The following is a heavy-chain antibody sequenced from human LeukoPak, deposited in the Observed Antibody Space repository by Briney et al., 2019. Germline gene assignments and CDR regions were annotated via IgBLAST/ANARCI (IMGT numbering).Heavy chain of an antibody. J-gene: IGHJ4*02. D-gene: IGHD6-19*01. CDR1: GLTFSSYA. V-gene: IGHV3-23*01. CDR2: ISGGGGTT. CDR3: AKCSSSGWFTQHYFDY. Sequence: GGSLRLSCAASGLTFSSYAMNWVRQAPGKGLEWVSGISGGGGTTYYADSVRGRFTIARDNANNTLYLQVNSLRAGDTAVYYCAKCSSSGWFTQHYFDYWGQGTLVTVSS.